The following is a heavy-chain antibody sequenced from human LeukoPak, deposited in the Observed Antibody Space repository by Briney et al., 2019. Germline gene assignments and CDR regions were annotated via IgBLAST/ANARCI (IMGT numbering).Heavy chain of an antibody. CDR2: IIPIFGTA. V-gene: IGHV1-69*13. Sequence: SVTVSCKASGGSFSSYAISWVRQAPGPGLEWMGGIIPIFGTANYAQKFQGRVTITADESTSTAYMELSSLRSEDTAVYYCERNSGRPLAARYDYWGQGTLVTVSS. D-gene: IGHD6-6*01. CDR3: ERNSGRPLAARYDY. CDR1: GGSFSSYA. J-gene: IGHJ4*02.